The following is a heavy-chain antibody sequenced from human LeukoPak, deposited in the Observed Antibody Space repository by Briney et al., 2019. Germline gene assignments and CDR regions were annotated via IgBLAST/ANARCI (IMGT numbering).Heavy chain of an antibody. J-gene: IGHJ4*02. CDR1: GFTFSSYA. D-gene: IGHD6-6*01. Sequence: GGSLRLSCAASGFTFSSYAMSWVRQAPGKGLEWVSGINWNGGSTGYADSVKGRFTISRDNAKNSLYLQMNSLRAEDTALYHCARDPAPWYSSSPRDVGDYWGQGTLVTVSS. CDR3: ARDPAPWYSSSPRDVGDY. V-gene: IGHV3-20*01. CDR2: INWNGGST.